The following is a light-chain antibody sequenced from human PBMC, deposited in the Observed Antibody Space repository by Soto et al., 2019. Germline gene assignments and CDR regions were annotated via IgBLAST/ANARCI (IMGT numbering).Light chain of an antibody. CDR3: QPYGSSPIT. V-gene: IGKV3-20*01. CDR1: QSVSSSY. CDR2: GAS. J-gene: IGKJ5*01. Sequence: IVLAQSPGSLSVSPLEIATLSCMTSQSVSSSYLAWYQQKPGQAPRLLIYGASSRATGIPDRFSGSGSGTDFTLTIRRLEPEDFAVYYCQPYGSSPITIGQGTRLEIK.